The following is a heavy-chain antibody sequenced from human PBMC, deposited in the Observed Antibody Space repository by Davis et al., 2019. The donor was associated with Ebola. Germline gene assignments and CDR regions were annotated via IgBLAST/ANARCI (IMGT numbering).Heavy chain of an antibody. J-gene: IGHJ4*02. V-gene: IGHV3-7*01. D-gene: IGHD5-12*01. CDR3: ARDLNMEGVATIIGSEDPIDY. Sequence: GESLKISCAASGFTFSSYEMNWVRQAPGKGLEWVANIKQDGSEKYYVDSVKGRFTISRDNAKNSLYLQMNSLRAEDTAVYYCARDLNMEGVATIIGSEDPIDYWGQGTLVTVSS. CDR1: GFTFSSYE. CDR2: IKQDGSEK.